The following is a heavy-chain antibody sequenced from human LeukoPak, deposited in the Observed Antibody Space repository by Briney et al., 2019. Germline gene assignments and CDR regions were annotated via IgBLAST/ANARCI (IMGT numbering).Heavy chain of an antibody. D-gene: IGHD2-2*01. CDR2: IYYSGST. V-gene: IGHV4-59*12. CDR1: GGSISSYY. CDR3: ARLGGDQLLWVGGPRLQPDNWFDP. Sequence: SETLSLTCTVSGGSISSYYWSWIRQPPGKGLEWVGYIYYSGSTNYNPSLKSRVTISVDTSKNQFSLKLSSVTAADTAVYYCARLGGDQLLWVGGPRLQPDNWFDPWGQGTLVTVSS. J-gene: IGHJ5*02.